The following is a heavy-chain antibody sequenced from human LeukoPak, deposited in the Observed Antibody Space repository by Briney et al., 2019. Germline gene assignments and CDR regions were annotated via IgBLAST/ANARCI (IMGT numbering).Heavy chain of an antibody. CDR2: TYYRSKWYN. Sequence: SQTLSLTCAISGDSVSSNSAAWNWIRQSPSRGLEWLGRTYYRSKWYNDYAVSVKSRITINPDTSKSQFSLQLNSVTPEDTAVYYCAREPVDDYGDYDRGFDYWGQGTLVTVSS. D-gene: IGHD4-17*01. CDR1: GDSVSSNSAA. CDR3: AREPVDDYGDYDRGFDY. J-gene: IGHJ4*02. V-gene: IGHV6-1*01.